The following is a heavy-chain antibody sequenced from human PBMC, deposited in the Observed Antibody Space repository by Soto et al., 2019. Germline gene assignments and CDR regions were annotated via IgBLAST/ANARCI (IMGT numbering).Heavy chain of an antibody. Sequence: SETLSLTCTVSGGSISSSSYYWGWIRQPPGKGLEWIGSIYYSGSTYYNPSLKSRVTISVDTSKNQFSLKLSSVTAADTAVYYCARQVEGRYYGSGSYIGYWGQGTLVTVSS. CDR3: ARQVEGRYYGSGSYIGY. CDR2: IYYSGST. CDR1: GGSISSSSYY. D-gene: IGHD3-10*01. V-gene: IGHV4-39*01. J-gene: IGHJ4*02.